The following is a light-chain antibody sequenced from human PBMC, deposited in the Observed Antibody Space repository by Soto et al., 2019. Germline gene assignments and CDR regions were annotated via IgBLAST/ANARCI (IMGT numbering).Light chain of an antibody. Sequence: QSALTQPPSASGSPGQSVTISCTGTSSDVGGYNYVYWYQQHPGKAPKLMIYEVSKRPSGVPDRFSGSKSGNTASLTVSGLQAEDEADYYCSSYAGSNNVLFGGGTQLTVL. CDR1: SSDVGGYNY. CDR3: SSYAGSNNVL. CDR2: EVS. J-gene: IGLJ2*01. V-gene: IGLV2-8*01.